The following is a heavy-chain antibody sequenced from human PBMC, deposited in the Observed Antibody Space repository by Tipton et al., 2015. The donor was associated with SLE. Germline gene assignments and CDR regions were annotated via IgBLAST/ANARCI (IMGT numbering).Heavy chain of an antibody. CDR3: ARVVAAAVTALAN. Sequence: TLSLTCAVYGGSFRGYYWSWIRQPPGKGREWIGEINHSGSTNYNPSHKSRVTISVDTSKNQFSLKLRSVTAADPALYYCARVVAAAVTALANCGHGNMVTDSS. D-gene: IGHD6-13*01. V-gene: IGHV4-34*01. J-gene: IGHJ3*02. CDR1: GGSFRGYY. CDR2: INHSGST.